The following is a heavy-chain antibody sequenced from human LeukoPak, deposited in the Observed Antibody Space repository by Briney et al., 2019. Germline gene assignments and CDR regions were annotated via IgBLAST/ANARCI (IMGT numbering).Heavy chain of an antibody. CDR1: GYTFTSYG. V-gene: IGHV1-18*01. J-gene: IGHJ4*02. Sequence: ASVKVSCKASGYTFTSYGISWVRQAPGQWLEWMGWISAYNGNTNYAQKLQGRVTMTTDTSTSTAYMELRSLRSEDTAVYYCARAGGYCGRISCPYYFDYWGPGSLVAVSS. CDR2: ISAYNGNT. CDR3: ARAGGYCGRISCPYYFDY. D-gene: IGHD2-15*01.